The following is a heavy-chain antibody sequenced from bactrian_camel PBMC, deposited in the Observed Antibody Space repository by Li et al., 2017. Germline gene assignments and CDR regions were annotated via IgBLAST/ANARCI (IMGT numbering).Heavy chain of an antibody. CDR1: GYTYSTYS. CDR2: VDYDGTT. Sequence: HVQLVESGGGSVQSGSSLRLSCVVSGYTYSTYSMGWFRQAPGKEREGIAYVDYDGTTVYDASVKGRFTISQDNAKRTVYLQIDSLKPEDTAMYYCAATDGLTCYKSGNYVYWGQGTQVTVS. V-gene: IGHV3S53*01. J-gene: IGHJ4*01. CDR3: AATDGLTCYKSGNYVY. D-gene: IGHD2*01.